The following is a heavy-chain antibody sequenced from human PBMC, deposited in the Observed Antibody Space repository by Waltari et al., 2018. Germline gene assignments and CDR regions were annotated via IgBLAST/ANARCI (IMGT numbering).Heavy chain of an antibody. Sequence: EVQLVESGGGLVQPGGSLRLSCAASGFTFSRFWMNWVRQTPGKGLEGVAGIKQDGSEKYYADSVKGRFTISRDNAKNSRYLQMNSLGAEDTAVYYCATSGWYCFDYWGQGTLVTVSS. CDR3: ATSGWYCFDY. J-gene: IGHJ4*02. CDR1: GFTFSRFW. D-gene: IGHD6-19*01. V-gene: IGHV3-7*01. CDR2: IKQDGSEK.